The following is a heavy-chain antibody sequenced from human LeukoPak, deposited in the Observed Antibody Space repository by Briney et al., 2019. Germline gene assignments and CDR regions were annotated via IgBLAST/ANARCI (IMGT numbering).Heavy chain of an antibody. Sequence: PGRSLRLSCAASGFTFSSYEMNWVRQAPGKGLEWVSYISSSGNTIYYGDSVKGRFTISRDNAKNSLYLQMNSLRAEDTAVYYCARVIPLSFDYWGQGTLVTVSS. CDR1: GFTFSSYE. V-gene: IGHV3-48*03. CDR3: ARVIPLSFDY. D-gene: IGHD5-18*01. CDR2: ISSSGNTI. J-gene: IGHJ4*02.